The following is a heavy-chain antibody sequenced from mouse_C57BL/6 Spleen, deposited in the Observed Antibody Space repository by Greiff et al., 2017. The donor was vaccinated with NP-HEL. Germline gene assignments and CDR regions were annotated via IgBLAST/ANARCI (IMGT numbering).Heavy chain of an antibody. D-gene: IGHD2-3*01. CDR2: INPSSGYT. V-gene: IGHV1-4*01. CDR1: GYTFTSYT. Sequence: VQLQQSGAELARPGASVKMSCKASGYTFTSYTMHWVKQRPGQGLEWIGYINPSSGYTKYNQKFKDKATLTADKSSSTAYMQLSSLTSEDSAVYDCARLDDGYYGYAMDYWGQGTSVTVSS. J-gene: IGHJ4*01. CDR3: ARLDDGYYGYAMDY.